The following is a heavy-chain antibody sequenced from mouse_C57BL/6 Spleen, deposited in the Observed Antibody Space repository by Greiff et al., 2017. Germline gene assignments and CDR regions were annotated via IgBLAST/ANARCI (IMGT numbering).Heavy chain of an antibody. D-gene: IGHD2-4*01. J-gene: IGHJ3*01. V-gene: IGHV1-26*01. CDR2: INPNNGGT. Sequence: VQLQQSGPELVKPGASVKISCKASGYTFTDYYMNWVKQSHGESLEWIGDINPNNGGTSYNQKFKGKATLTVDKSSSTAYLECRRLTSEDSAVYYGERGGFNDYGAAWFAYWGQGTLVTVSA. CDR3: ERGGFNDYGAAWFAY. CDR1: GYTFTDYY.